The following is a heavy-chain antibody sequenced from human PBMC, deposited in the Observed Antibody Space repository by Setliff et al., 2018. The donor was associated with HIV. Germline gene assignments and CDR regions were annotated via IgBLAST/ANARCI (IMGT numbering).Heavy chain of an antibody. V-gene: IGHV3-33*01. CDR3: VRAPRSFPRPLDY. J-gene: IGHJ4*02. Sequence: PGGSLRLSCAASGFTFSSYGMHWVRQTPGKGLEWVAVIWYDGSNENYAGSVKGRFTISRDNSKKTLYLQMNSLRAEDTAVYYCVRAPRSFPRPLDYWGQGTLVTVSS. CDR1: GFTFSSYG. D-gene: IGHD1-1*01. CDR2: IWYDGSNE.